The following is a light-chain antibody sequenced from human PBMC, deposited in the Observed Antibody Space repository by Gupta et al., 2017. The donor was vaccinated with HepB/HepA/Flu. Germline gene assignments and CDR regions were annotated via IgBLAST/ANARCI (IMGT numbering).Light chain of an antibody. CDR3: AAWDGSLNGWV. V-gene: IGLV1-44*01. CDR1: SSNIRSNT. J-gene: IGLJ3*02. Sequence: QSLLPPPPAASGTPGQSVTISCSGGSSNIRSNTVSWYQQLPGTAPKLLIYSDNQRPSGVPDRLSGSKSGTSASLTISGLQSEDDADYYCAAWDGSLNGWVFGGGTKLTVL. CDR2: SDN.